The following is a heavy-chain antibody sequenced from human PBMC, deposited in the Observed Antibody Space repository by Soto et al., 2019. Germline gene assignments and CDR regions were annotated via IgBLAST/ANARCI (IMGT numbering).Heavy chain of an antibody. Sequence: PSETLSLTCAVYGKSLSGYYWSWIRQPPGKALEWIGEINHSGNTNYNPSLKSRVTISVDTSKNQLFLNLSSVPAADTAMYYCARHHVRGRTIAGAAEFWGQGTLVTVSS. D-gene: IGHD1-26*01. CDR2: INHSGNT. V-gene: IGHV4-34*01. J-gene: IGHJ4*02. CDR3: ARHHVRGRTIAGAAEF. CDR1: GKSLSGYY.